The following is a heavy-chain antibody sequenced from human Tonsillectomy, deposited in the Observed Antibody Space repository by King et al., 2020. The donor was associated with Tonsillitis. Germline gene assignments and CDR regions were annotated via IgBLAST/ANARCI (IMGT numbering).Heavy chain of an antibody. V-gene: IGHV3-30*18. J-gene: IGHJ4*02. CDR3: AKEDNGGIFFDY. Sequence: VQLVESGGGVVQPGRSLRLSCAGSGFTFSSYGMHWVRQAPGKGLEWVAVISYDGSNKYYADSVKGRFTISRDNSKNTLYLQMNSLRAEDTAVYYCAKEDNGGIFFDYWGQGTLVTVSS. D-gene: IGHD4-23*01. CDR1: GFTFSSYG. CDR2: ISYDGSNK.